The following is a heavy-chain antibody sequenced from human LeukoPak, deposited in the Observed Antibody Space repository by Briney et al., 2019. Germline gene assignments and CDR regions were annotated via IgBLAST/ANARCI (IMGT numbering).Heavy chain of an antibody. J-gene: IGHJ4*02. V-gene: IGHV3-30*18. CDR3: AKGHWDDYYDY. Sequence: GRSLRLSCAASGFTFSSYGMHWVRQAPGKGLEWVAVISYDGSNKYYADSVKGRFTISRDNSKNTLYLQMNSLRAEDTAVYYCAKGHWDDYYDYWGQGTLVTVSS. CDR1: GFTFSSYG. CDR2: ISYDGSNK. D-gene: IGHD1-26*01.